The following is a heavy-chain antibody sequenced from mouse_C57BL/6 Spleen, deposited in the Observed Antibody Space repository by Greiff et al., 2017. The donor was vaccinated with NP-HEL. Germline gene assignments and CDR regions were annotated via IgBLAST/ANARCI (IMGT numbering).Heavy chain of an antibody. Sequence: DVKLQESGEGLVKPGGSLKLSCAASGFTFSSYAMSWVRQTPEKRLEWVAYISSGGDYIYYADTVKGRFTISRDNARNTLYLQMSSLKSEDTAMYYCTFLSKCYYAMDYWGQGTSVTVSS. CDR2: ISSGGDYI. CDR3: TFLSKCYYAMDY. CDR1: GFTFSSYA. V-gene: IGHV5-9-1*02. D-gene: IGHD1-3*01. J-gene: IGHJ4*01.